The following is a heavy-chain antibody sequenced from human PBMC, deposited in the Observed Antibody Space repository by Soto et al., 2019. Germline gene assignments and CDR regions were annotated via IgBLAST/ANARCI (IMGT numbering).Heavy chain of an antibody. D-gene: IGHD1-1*01. Sequence: AGGSLRLSCAASGFTFTTTWLHWVRQAPGMGLVWVSHINNDGGVTTYADSVKGRFTISRDNAKNTVYLQMNSLRAEDTAVYYCTTDGSFAQHVWGQGIMVTVSS. J-gene: IGHJ3*01. CDR1: GFTFTTTW. V-gene: IGHV3-74*03. CDR3: TTDGSFAQHV. CDR2: INNDGGVT.